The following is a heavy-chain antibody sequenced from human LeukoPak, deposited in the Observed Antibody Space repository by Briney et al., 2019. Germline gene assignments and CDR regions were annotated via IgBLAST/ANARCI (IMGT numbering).Heavy chain of an antibody. D-gene: IGHD2-2*01. CDR1: GGTFSSYA. V-gene: IGHV1-69*13. CDR2: IIPIFGTA. Sequence: SVKVSCKASGGTFSSYAISWVRQAPGQGLEWMGGIIPIFGTANYAQKFQGRVTITADESTSTAYMELSSLRSEDTAVYYCASCVSTSCTESAFDIWGQGTMVTVSS. J-gene: IGHJ3*02. CDR3: ASCVSTSCTESAFDI.